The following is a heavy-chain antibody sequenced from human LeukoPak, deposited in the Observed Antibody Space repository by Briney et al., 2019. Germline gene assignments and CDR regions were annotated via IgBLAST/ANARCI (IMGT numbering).Heavy chain of an antibody. J-gene: IGHJ5*02. CDR3: ARDRDSSGLYGGADL. D-gene: IGHD6-19*01. Sequence: KPGVSLRLSCAASGFSFSFSNMNWVRHAPGNGLEWVSYISSTNAHTYYPDSVNVRFTISRDTAKNSLYLQMNSLRVEDTAIYLCARDRDSSGLYGGADLWGQGVLVTVSA. V-gene: IGHV3-21*03. CDR2: ISSTNAHT. CDR1: GFSFSFSN.